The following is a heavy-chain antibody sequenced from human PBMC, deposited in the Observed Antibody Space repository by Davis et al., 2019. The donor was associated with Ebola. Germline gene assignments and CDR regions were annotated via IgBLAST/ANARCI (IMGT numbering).Heavy chain of an antibody. J-gene: IGHJ4*02. CDR3: ARDSCHYGDYVVLDY. D-gene: IGHD4-17*01. Sequence: SSVQVSCQASRCTFSSYAISWVRQAPGPGLEWMGGIIPIFGTANYAQKFQGRVTITADESTSTAYLELCSLRSQYTSVYYCARDSCHYGDYVVLDYWGQGTLVTVSS. CDR1: RCTFSSYA. CDR2: IIPIFGTA. V-gene: IGHV1-69*13.